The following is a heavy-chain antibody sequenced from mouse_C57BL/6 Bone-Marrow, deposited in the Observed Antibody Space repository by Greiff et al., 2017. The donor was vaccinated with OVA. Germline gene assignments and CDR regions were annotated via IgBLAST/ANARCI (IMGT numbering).Heavy chain of an antibody. V-gene: IGHV1-53*01. D-gene: IGHD1-1*01. CDR3: ARGDGSSEGYFDV. Sequence: QVQLQQPGTELVKPGASVKLSCKASGYTFTSYWLHWVKQRPGQGLEWIGNINPSNGGTNYNEKFKSKATLTVDKSSSTAYMQLSSLTSEDSAVYYCARGDGSSEGYFDVWGTGTTVTVSS. CDR1: GYTFTSYW. CDR2: INPSNGGT. J-gene: IGHJ1*03.